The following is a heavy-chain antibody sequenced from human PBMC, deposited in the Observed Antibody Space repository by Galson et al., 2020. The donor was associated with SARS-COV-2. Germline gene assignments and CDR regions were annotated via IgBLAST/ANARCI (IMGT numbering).Heavy chain of an antibody. CDR2: IKTRSDGETT. J-gene: IGHJ6*04. Sequence: GESLKISCAVSGFTFSTAWMIWVRQAPWKGLEWVGRIKTRSDGETTDYGAPVKGRFIISRDDSKDTLDLHMNRLRTEDTGVYYCAIRFGGVGYMDVWGKGTTVTGSS. V-gene: IGHV3-15*01. D-gene: IGHD3-10*01. CDR3: AIRFGGVGYMDV. CDR1: GFTFSTAW.